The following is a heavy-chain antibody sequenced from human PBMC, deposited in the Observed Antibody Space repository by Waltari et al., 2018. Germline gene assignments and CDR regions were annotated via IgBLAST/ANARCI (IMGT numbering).Heavy chain of an antibody. V-gene: IGHV4-4*07. CDR1: GGSISSYY. CDR3: ARDDPTYSSSSSYFDY. J-gene: IGHJ4*02. CDR2: IYTSGST. D-gene: IGHD6-6*01. Sequence: QVQLQESGPGLVKPSETLSLTCTVSGGSISSYYWSWIRQPAGKGLEWIGRIYTSGSTNYNPSLKSRVTMSVDTSKNQFSLKLSSVTAADTAVYYCARDDPTYSSSSSYFDYWGQGTLVTVSS.